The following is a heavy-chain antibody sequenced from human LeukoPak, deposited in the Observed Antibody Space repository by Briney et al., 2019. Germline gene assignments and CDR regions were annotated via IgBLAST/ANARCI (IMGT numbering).Heavy chain of an antibody. D-gene: IGHD2-8*01. CDR3: ARAVLILGIDP. Sequence: SETLSLTCAVSGGSIINSNWWSWVRQPPGKGLEWIGEINHSGSTNYNPSLKSRVTISVDTPKNQFSLKLSSVTAADTAVYYCARAVLILGIDPWGQGTLVTVSS. CDR1: GGSIINSNW. V-gene: IGHV4-4*02. J-gene: IGHJ5*02. CDR2: INHSGST.